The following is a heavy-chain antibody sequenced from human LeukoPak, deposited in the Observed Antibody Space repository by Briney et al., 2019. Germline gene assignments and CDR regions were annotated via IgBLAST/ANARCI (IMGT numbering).Heavy chain of an antibody. Sequence: SETLSLTCTVSGGSISSYYWSWIRQPPGKGLEWIGYIYYSGSTNYNPSLKSRGTISVDTSKNQFSLKLSSVTAADTAVYYCATSQGGDWFDPWGQGTLVTVSS. CDR3: ATSQGGDWFDP. D-gene: IGHD3-16*01. CDR2: IYYSGST. V-gene: IGHV4-59*01. J-gene: IGHJ5*02. CDR1: GGSISSYY.